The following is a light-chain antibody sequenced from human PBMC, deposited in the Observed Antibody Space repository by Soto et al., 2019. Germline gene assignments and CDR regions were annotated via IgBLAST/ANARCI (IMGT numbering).Light chain of an antibody. CDR2: DAS. J-gene: IGKJ4*01. CDR1: QSVARH. CDR3: QQRNNWTPAT. Sequence: EIVLTQSPATLSLSPGERATLSCRASQSVARHLDWYQQKPGQAPRLLIYDASNMATGVPARFSGSGSGTDFTLSTSSLERQDFAVTYCQQRNNWTPATFGGGTKVEIK. V-gene: IGKV3-11*01.